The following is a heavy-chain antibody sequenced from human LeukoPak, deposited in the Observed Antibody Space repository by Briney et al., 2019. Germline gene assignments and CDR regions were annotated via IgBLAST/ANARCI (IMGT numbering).Heavy chain of an antibody. CDR3: ARGYSGYDFFGEFDP. D-gene: IGHD5-12*01. J-gene: IGHJ5*02. CDR2: ISSSSSTI. Sequence: PGGSLRLSCAASGFTFSSYEMNWVRQAPGKGLEWVSYISSSSSTIYYADSVKGRFTISRDNAKNSLYLQMNSLRAEDTAVYYCARGYSGYDFFGEFDPWGQGTLVTVSS. V-gene: IGHV3-48*03. CDR1: GFTFSSYE.